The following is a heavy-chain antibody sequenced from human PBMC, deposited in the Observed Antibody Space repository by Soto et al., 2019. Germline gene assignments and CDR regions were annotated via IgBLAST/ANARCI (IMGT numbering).Heavy chain of an antibody. D-gene: IGHD3-22*01. Sequence: QVQLQESGPGLVKPSETLSLTCTVSGGSISTYYWTWIRQPPGKGLEWIGHIYYTGSTNYNPSLQRRVTVSVDTSKIHFSLKLSSVTAEATAVYYCARATYYYVRSGYLYYFDYWGQGTLVTVSS. V-gene: IGHV4-59*01. CDR1: GGSISTYY. CDR3: ARATYYYVRSGYLYYFDY. CDR2: IYYTGST. J-gene: IGHJ4*02.